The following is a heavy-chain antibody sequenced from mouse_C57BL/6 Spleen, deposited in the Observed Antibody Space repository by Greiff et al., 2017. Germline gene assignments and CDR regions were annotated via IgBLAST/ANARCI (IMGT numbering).Heavy chain of an antibody. V-gene: IGHV5-17*01. CDR1: GFTFSDYG. Sequence: EVKLMESGGGLVKPGGSLKLSCAASGFTFSDYGMHWVRQAPEKGLEWVAYISSCSSTIYYADTVKGRFTFSRDNAKNTLFLQMTSVSSEDTAMYCCTDGYYPFAYWGQGTLVTVS. CDR2: ISSCSSTI. J-gene: IGHJ3*01. D-gene: IGHD2-3*01. CDR3: TDGYYPFAY.